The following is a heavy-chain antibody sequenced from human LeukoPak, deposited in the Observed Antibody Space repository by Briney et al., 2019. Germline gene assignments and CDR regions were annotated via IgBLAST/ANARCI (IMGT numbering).Heavy chain of an antibody. Sequence: GGSLRLSCAASGFTVSSNYMSWVRQAPGKGLEWVSVIYSGGSTYYADSVKGRFTISRDNSKNTLYLQMNSLRAEDTAVYYCARELRGATNMFDHWGQGTLVTVSS. V-gene: IGHV3-53*01. CDR2: IYSGGST. CDR3: ARELRGATNMFDH. CDR1: GFTVSSNY. J-gene: IGHJ4*02. D-gene: IGHD1-26*01.